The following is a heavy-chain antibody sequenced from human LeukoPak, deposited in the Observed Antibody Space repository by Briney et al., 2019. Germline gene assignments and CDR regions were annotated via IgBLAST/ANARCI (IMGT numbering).Heavy chain of an antibody. J-gene: IGHJ4*02. V-gene: IGHV6-1*01. CDR2: TYYRSRWYD. D-gene: IGHD6-13*01. Sequence: SQTLSLTCAISGDSVSSNGAAWIWIRQSPSRGLEWLGRTYYRSRWYDDYADSVKSRITIIPDTSENQFSLQLNSVTPEDTAVYYCARDLRIAAAGIYYFDSWGQGTLVTVSS. CDR3: ARDLRIAAAGIYYFDS. CDR1: GDSVSSNGAA.